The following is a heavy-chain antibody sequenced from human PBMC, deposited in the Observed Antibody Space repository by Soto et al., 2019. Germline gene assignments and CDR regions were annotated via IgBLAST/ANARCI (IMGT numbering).Heavy chain of an antibody. J-gene: IGHJ6*02. Sequence: QVQLVESGGGVVQPGRSLRLSCAASGFTFSSYAMHWVRQAPGKGLEWVAVISYDGSNKYYADSVEGRFTISRDNSKNTLCLQMNRRSAEDTAVYYCARHYDSSGYYNMGYYGRDVWGQGTTVTVSS. CDR3: ARHYDSSGYYNMGYYGRDV. CDR2: ISYDGSNK. D-gene: IGHD3-22*01. V-gene: IGHV3-30-3*01. CDR1: GFTFSSYA.